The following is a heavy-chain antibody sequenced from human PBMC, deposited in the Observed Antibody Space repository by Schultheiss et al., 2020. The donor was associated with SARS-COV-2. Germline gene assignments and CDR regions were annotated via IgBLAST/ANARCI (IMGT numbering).Heavy chain of an antibody. V-gene: IGHV4-59*01. CDR3: ARAKVVPAAMGENWFDP. D-gene: IGHD2-2*01. CDR2: IQYSGTT. Sequence: SETLSLTCTVSGVSIRSYYWSWIRQSPGKGLEWIGYIQYSGTTKYNPSLKSRATMSVDTPKNQFSLRLRSPTAADTAVYYCARAKVVPAAMGENWFDPWGQGTLVTVSS. J-gene: IGHJ5*02. CDR1: GVSIRSYY.